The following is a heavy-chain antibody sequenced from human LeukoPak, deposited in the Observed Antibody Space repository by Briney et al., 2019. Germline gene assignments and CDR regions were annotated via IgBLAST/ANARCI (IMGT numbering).Heavy chain of an antibody. CDR2: IYYSGST. D-gene: IGHD3-22*01. J-gene: IGHJ6*03. CDR1: GGSISSGGYY. Sequence: SETLSLTCTVSGGSISSGGYYWRWLRQHPGKGLEWIGYIYYSGSTYYNPSLKSRVTISVDTSKNQFSLKLSSVTAADTAVYYCARIPDYYDSSGYYYMDVWGKGTTVTVS. CDR3: ARIPDYYDSSGYYYMDV. V-gene: IGHV4-31*03.